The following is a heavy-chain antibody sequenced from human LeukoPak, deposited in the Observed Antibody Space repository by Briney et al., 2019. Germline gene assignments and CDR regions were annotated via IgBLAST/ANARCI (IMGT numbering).Heavy chain of an antibody. CDR3: ARGVTWFPSPEPSKIYYYYYYYMDV. V-gene: IGHV4-34*01. Sequence: SETLSLTCAVYGGSFSGYYWSWIRQPPGKGLEWIGEINHSGSTNYNPSLKSRVTISVDTSKNQFSLKLSSVTAADTAVYHCARGVTWFPSPEPSKIYYYYYYYMDVWGKGTTVTISS. CDR1: GGSFSGYY. D-gene: IGHD3-10*01. J-gene: IGHJ6*03. CDR2: INHSGST.